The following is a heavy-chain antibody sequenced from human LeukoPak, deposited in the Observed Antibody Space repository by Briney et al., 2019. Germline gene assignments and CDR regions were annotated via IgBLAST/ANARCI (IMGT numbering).Heavy chain of an antibody. V-gene: IGHV3-66*02. CDR3: ERVNGYCSSTSCSDYFDY. CDR2: IYSGGST. Sequence: GGSLRLSWAASGFTVSSNYMSWVRQAPGKGLEWVSVIYSGGSTYYADSVKGRFTISRDNSKNTLYLQMNSLRAEDTAVYYCERVNGYCSSTSCSDYFDYWGQGTLVTVSS. D-gene: IGHD2-2*01. J-gene: IGHJ4*02. CDR1: GFTVSSNY.